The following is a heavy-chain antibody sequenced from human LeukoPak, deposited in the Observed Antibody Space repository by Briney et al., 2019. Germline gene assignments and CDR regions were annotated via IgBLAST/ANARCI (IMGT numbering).Heavy chain of an antibody. D-gene: IGHD6-6*01. J-gene: IGHJ1*01. CDR2: ISSSSTYI. Sequence: AGGSLRLSCAASGFTFSTYSMNWVRQAPGKGLEWVSSISSSSTYIYYADSVEGRFTISRDNAKNSLYLQMNSLRAEDTAVYYCARDLSSSSTAYLHHWGQGTLVTVSS. V-gene: IGHV3-21*01. CDR1: GFTFSTYS. CDR3: ARDLSSSSTAYLHH.